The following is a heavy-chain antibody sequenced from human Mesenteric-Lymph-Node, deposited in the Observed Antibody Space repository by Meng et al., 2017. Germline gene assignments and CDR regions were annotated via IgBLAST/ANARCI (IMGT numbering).Heavy chain of an antibody. CDR2: INHSGST. CDR3: ARSRSYYHGSGSYYLLQGCGMDV. Sequence: SETLSLTCAVYGGSSSDYFWTWIRQPPGKGLEWIGEINHSGSTYYNPSLKSRVTISVDTSKNQFSLKLNSVTAADTAVYYCARSRSYYHGSGSYYLLQGCGMDVWGQGTTVTVSS. D-gene: IGHD3-10*01. J-gene: IGHJ6*02. CDR1: GGSSSDYF. V-gene: IGHV4-34*01.